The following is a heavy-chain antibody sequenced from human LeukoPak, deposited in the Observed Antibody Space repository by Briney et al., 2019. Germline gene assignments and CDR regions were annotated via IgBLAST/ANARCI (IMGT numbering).Heavy chain of an antibody. D-gene: IGHD3-10*01. CDR3: ARSKNAGYYYGSGSYYKNYFDY. CDR2: INHSGST. J-gene: IGHJ4*02. V-gene: IGHV4-34*01. Sequence: SETLSLTCAVYGGSLTGYYWSWVRQPPGKGLEWIVEINHSGSTNYNTSLKSQVTISLDTSKNQFSLKLSSVNAAGTAVYYCARSKNAGYYYGSGSYYKNYFDYWGQGTLVTVSS. CDR1: GGSLTGYY.